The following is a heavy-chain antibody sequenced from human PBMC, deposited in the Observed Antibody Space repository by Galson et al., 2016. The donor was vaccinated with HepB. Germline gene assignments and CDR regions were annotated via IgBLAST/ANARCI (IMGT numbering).Heavy chain of an antibody. D-gene: IGHD2/OR15-2a*01. V-gene: IGHV6-1*01. Sequence: CAISGDSVSSNIAAWNWIRQSPSRGLEWLGRTYYRSKWYNDYVPSVKCRITISPDTSKNQFSLQLKSVTPEDTAVYYCTRVSFLGRGLTNWGQGILVTVSS. CDR3: TRVSFLGRGLTN. J-gene: IGHJ4*02. CDR2: TYYRSKWYN. CDR1: GDSVSSNIAA.